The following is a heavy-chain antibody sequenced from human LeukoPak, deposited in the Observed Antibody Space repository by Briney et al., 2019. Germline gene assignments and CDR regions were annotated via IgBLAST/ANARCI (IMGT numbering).Heavy chain of an antibody. Sequence: KSGRSLRLSCTASGFTFGDYAKSWFRQAPGKGLEWIGFIRSKAYGGTTEYAASVKGRFTISRDDSKSIAYLQMNSLKTEDTAVYCCTRGEDSSSWDPPNWFDPWGQGTLVTVSS. CDR3: TRGEDSSSWDPPNWFDP. J-gene: IGHJ5*02. D-gene: IGHD6-13*01. CDR2: IRSKAYGGTT. CDR1: GFTFGDYA. V-gene: IGHV3-49*05.